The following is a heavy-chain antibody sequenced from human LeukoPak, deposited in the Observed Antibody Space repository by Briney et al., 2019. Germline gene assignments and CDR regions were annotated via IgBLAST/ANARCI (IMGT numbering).Heavy chain of an antibody. Sequence: ASVKVSCKASGYTFTSYYIHWVRQAPGQGLEWMGLINPSGGSTNYAQKFQGRVTMTRDTSTSTVYMELSSLRSEDTAVYYCARGGSTLHPAGGHDIEFYYYYYMDVWGKGTTVTISS. V-gene: IGHV1-46*01. CDR1: GYTFTSYY. D-gene: IGHD3-9*01. CDR3: ARGGSTLHPAGGHDIEFYYYYYMDV. J-gene: IGHJ6*03. CDR2: INPSGGST.